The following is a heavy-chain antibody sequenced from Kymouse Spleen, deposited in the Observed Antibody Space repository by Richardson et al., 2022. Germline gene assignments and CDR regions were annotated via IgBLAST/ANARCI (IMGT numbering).Heavy chain of an antibody. Sequence: QVQLQQWGAGLLKPSETLSLTCAVYGGSFSGYYWSWIRQPPGKGLEWIGEINHSGSTNYNPSLKSRVTISVDTSKNQFSLKLSSVTAADTAVYYCARGSTYYYGSGRFDPWGQGTLVTVSS. D-gene: IGHD3-10*01. V-gene: IGHV4-34*01. J-gene: IGHJ5*02. CDR3: ARGSTYYYGSGRFDP. CDR1: GGSFSGYY. CDR2: INHSGST.